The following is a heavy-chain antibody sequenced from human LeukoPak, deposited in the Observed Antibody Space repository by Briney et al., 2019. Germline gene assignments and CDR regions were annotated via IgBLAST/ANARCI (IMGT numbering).Heavy chain of an antibody. CDR3: AKDLEYSSICYPDY. Sequence: GPSVKLSCKASGYTFTSYGTSWVRQAPGQGLEWMGWNSAYNGNTNYAQKPQGRATMNTDTSTSTAYMELRSLRSDDTALYYFAKDLEYSSICYPDYWGQGTLVTVSS. CDR1: GYTFTSYG. CDR2: NSAYNGNT. V-gene: IGHV1-18*01. D-gene: IGHD6-13*01. J-gene: IGHJ4*02.